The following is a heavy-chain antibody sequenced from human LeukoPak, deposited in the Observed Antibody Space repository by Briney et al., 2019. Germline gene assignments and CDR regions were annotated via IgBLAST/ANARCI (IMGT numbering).Heavy chain of an antibody. CDR1: GFTFSNYG. J-gene: IGHJ6*04. V-gene: IGHV3-30*02. CDR2: IEYDGTDT. Sequence: RAGGSLRLSCVASGFTFSNYGMHWVRQAPGKGLEWVAFIEYDGTDTHFADSVRGRFTISRDNSEDPLYLQIITLRAVDTAVYYCARNRLRATATYMDVWGKGTTVTVSS. D-gene: IGHD2-15*01. CDR3: ARNRLRATATYMDV.